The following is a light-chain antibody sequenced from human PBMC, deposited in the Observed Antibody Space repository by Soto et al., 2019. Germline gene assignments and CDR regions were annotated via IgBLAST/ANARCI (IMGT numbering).Light chain of an antibody. V-gene: IGKV1-5*01. CDR1: QNINEW. Sequence: DIQMTQSPSTLSASVGDRVTITCRASQNINEWLAWYQQKPGKAPKFLIYDASILESGVPSRFSGSGSGTEFTLTISSLQPDDFATYYCQRYNRNSRTFGQGTKVDIK. CDR2: DAS. CDR3: QRYNRNSRT. J-gene: IGKJ1*01.